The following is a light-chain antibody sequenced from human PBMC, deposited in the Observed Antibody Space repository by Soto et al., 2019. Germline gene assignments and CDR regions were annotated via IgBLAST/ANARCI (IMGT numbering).Light chain of an antibody. CDR3: LQHNVFPRT. V-gene: IGKV1-39*01. CDR2: AAS. J-gene: IGKJ1*01. Sequence: DIQMTQSPSSLSASVGDRVTITCRASQSISSYLNWYQQKPGKAPKLLIYAASSLQSGVPSRFSGSGSGTEFTLTISSLQPEDFATYYCLQHNVFPRTFGQGAKV. CDR1: QSISSY.